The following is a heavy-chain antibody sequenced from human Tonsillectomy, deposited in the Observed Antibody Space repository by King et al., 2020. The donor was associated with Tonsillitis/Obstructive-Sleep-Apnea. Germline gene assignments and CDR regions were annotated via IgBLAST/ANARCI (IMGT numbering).Heavy chain of an antibody. V-gene: IGHV3-30*18. CDR1: GFTFSSYG. J-gene: IGHJ6*02. CDR3: AKPGHPRNYYYCYVMLF. CDR2: ISYDGSNK. Sequence: VQLVESGGGVVQPGRSLRLSCAASGFTFSSYGMHWVRQAPGKGLERVAVISYDGSNKYYADSVKGRFTISRDNSKKTLYLQMNSLRAEDTAVYYCAKPGHPRNYYYCYVMLFWLRATTVTVSS.